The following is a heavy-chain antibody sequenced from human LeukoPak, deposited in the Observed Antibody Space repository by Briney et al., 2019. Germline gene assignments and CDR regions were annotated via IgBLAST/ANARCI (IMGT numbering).Heavy chain of an antibody. CDR2: INHSGSI. CDR1: GGSFSGYY. D-gene: IGHD3-22*01. V-gene: IGHV4-34*01. CDR3: ARGGDSSGYNY. Sequence: PSETLSLTCAVYGGSFSGYYWSWIRQPPEKGLEWIGEINHSGSINYNPSLKSRVTMSVDTSKNHFSLKVTSVTAADTAVYYCARGGDSSGYNYWGQGTLVTVSS. J-gene: IGHJ4*02.